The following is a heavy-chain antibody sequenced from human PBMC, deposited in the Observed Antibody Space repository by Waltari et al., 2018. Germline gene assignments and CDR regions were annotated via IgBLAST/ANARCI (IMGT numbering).Heavy chain of an antibody. CDR3: ARQVGTTWIWFDP. J-gene: IGHJ5*02. Sequence: QVQLQESGPGLVKPSETLSLTCTVSGGSISSYYWSWIRQPPGKGLEWIGYIYYSGSTNYNPSLKSRVTISVDTSKNQFSLKLSSVTAADTAVYYCARQVGTTWIWFDPWGQGTLVTVSS. D-gene: IGHD1-7*01. CDR2: IYYSGST. CDR1: GGSISSYY. V-gene: IGHV4-59*01.